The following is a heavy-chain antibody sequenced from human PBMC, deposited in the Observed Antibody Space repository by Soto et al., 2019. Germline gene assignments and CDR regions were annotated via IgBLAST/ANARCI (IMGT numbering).Heavy chain of an antibody. CDR3: ARVGIAAAGTKGYCYYGMDV. V-gene: IGHV3-33*01. CDR2: IWYDGSNK. Sequence: GASVKVSCAASGFTFSSYGMHWVRQAPGKGLEWVAVIWYDGSNKYYADSVKGRFTISRDNSKNTLYLQMDSLRAEDTAVYYCARVGIAAAGTKGYCYYGMDVWGQGTTVTVSS. J-gene: IGHJ6*02. D-gene: IGHD6-13*01. CDR1: GFTFSSYG.